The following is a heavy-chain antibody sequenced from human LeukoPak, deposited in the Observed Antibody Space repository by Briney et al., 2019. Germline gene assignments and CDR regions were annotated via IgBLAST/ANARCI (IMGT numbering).Heavy chain of an antibody. CDR1: GFTFSSYA. V-gene: IGHV3-23*01. J-gene: IGHJ4*02. Sequence: GRSLRLSCAASGFTFSSYAMSWVRQAPGKGLEWVSAISGSGGSTYYADSVKGRFTISRDNSKNTLYLQMNSLRAEDTAVYYCAKHIVVVTAIRHDYFDYWGQGTLVTVSS. D-gene: IGHD2-21*02. CDR3: AKHIVVVTAIRHDYFDY. CDR2: ISGSGGST.